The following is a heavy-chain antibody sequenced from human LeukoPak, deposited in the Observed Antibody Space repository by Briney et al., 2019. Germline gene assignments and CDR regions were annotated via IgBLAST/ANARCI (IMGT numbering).Heavy chain of an antibody. CDR2: IYTSGST. Sequence: SGTLSLTCTVSGGSISSGSYYWSWIRQPAGKGLEWIGRIYTSGSTNYNPSLKSRVTISVDTSKNQFSMKLSSVTAADTAVYYCARDPNHYDFWSGGPSDYYGMDVWGQGTTVTVSS. CDR3: ARDPNHYDFWSGGPSDYYGMDV. D-gene: IGHD3-3*01. J-gene: IGHJ6*02. V-gene: IGHV4-61*02. CDR1: GGSISSGSYY.